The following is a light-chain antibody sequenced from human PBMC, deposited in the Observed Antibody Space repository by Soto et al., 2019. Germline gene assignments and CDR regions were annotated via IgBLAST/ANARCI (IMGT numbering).Light chain of an antibody. CDR3: AAWDDSLNGVI. CDR2: MTN. V-gene: IGLV1-47*01. CDR1: SPNIGHND. Sequence: QSVLTQPPSASVAPGQRVSISCSGSSPNIGHNDVFCFQQVPGTAPKLLIYMTNQRPSGVPGRFSGFRSGTSASLVISGPRSEDESEYFCAAWDDSLNGVIFGGGTKLTVL. J-gene: IGLJ2*01.